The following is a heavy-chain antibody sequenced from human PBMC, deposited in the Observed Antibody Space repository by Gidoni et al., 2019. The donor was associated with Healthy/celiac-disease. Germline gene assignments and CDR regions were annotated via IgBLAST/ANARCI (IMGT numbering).Heavy chain of an antibody. CDR2: ISWNSGSI. D-gene: IGHD1-26*01. V-gene: IGHV3-9*01. Sequence: VQLVESGGGLVQPGRSLRLSCAASGFTFDDYAMHWVRQAPGKGLEWVSGISWNSGSIGYADSVKGRFTISRDNAKNSLYLQMNSLRAEDTALYYCAKEIVGATGWFDYWGQGTLVTVSS. CDR3: AKEIVGATGWFDY. J-gene: IGHJ4*02. CDR1: GFTFDDYA.